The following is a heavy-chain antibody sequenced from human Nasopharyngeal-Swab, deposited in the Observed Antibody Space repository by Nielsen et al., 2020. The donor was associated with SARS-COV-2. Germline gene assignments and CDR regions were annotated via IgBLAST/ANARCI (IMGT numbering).Heavy chain of an antibody. Sequence: ASVKVSCKASGYTFTGYYMHWVRQAPGQGLEWMGWINPNSGNTGYAQKFQGRVTMTRNTSISTAYMELSSLRSEDTAVYYCARDYLWSSGYVFDYWGQGTLVTVSS. CDR3: ARDYLWSSGYVFDY. CDR1: GYTFTGYY. J-gene: IGHJ4*02. CDR2: INPNSGNT. D-gene: IGHD3-22*01. V-gene: IGHV1-8*02.